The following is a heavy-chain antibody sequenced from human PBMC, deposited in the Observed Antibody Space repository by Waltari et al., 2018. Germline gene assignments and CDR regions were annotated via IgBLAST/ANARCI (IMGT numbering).Heavy chain of an antibody. CDR2: MISSCSTI. V-gene: IGHV3-48*01. CDR3: ARESRRFSGPIDY. CDR1: GSTCTAGR. Sequence: ELQSVAEGGARVEPVAPLRRSREALGSTCTAGRVSWVPRAPWSGMEWVSYMISSCSTIYSADSWKGRFTISRDKAKNYLYLQMNSLRAEDTAVYSCARESRRFSGPIDYWGQGTLVTVSS. J-gene: IGHJ4*02. D-gene: IGHD3-10*01.